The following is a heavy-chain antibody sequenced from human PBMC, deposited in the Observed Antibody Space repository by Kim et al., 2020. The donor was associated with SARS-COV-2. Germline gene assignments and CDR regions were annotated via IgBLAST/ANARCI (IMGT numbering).Heavy chain of an antibody. V-gene: IGHV4-31*03. D-gene: IGHD3-22*01. J-gene: IGHJ4*02. CDR1: GCSISSGGYY. CDR2: IYYSGST. Sequence: SETLSLTCTVSGCSISSGGYYWSWIRQHPGKGLEWIGYIYYSGSTYYNPSLKSRVTISVATSKNQFSLKLSSVTAAATAVYYCARSGYYYDSSGLYYFDYWGQGTLVTVSS. CDR3: ARSGYYYDSSGLYYFDY.